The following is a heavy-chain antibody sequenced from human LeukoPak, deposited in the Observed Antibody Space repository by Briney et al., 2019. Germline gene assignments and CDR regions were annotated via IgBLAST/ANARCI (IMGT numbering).Heavy chain of an antibody. J-gene: IGHJ4*02. V-gene: IGHV4-59*08. CDR1: GGSISRDY. D-gene: IGHD6-13*01. Sequence: SETLSLTCTVSGGSISRDYWSWIRQPPGKGLEWIGYIYYTGSTNYNPSLKSRATISVDTSKNQFSLKLSSVTAADTAVYYCASEDQQLVGLWGQGTLVTVSS. CDR3: ASEDQQLVGL. CDR2: IYYTGST.